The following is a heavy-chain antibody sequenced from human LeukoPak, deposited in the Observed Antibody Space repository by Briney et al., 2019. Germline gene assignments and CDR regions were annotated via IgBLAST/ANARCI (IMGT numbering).Heavy chain of an antibody. J-gene: IGHJ4*02. V-gene: IGHV4-39*01. CDR3: ARRGSYGDY. Sequence: SETLSLTCTVSGGSISSSSYYWGWIRQPPGKGLEWIGSIYYSGSTYYNPSLKSRVTISVDTSKNQFSLKLSSVTAADTAVYYCARRGSYGDYWGQGTLVTVSS. CDR2: IYYSGST. D-gene: IGHD1-26*01. CDR1: GGSISSSSYY.